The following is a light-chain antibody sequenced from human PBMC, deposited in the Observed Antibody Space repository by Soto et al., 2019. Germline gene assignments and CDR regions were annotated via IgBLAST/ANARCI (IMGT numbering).Light chain of an antibody. V-gene: IGLV2-8*01. J-gene: IGLJ1*01. Sequence: QSALTQPPSASGSPGQSVTISCIGTSSDVGAYNYVSWYQQHPGKVPKLMIYEVSKRPSGVPDRFSASKSGNTASLTVSGLQAEDEADYYCSSHGGSNNFYVFGTGTKVT. CDR3: SSHGGSNNFYV. CDR2: EVS. CDR1: SSDVGAYNY.